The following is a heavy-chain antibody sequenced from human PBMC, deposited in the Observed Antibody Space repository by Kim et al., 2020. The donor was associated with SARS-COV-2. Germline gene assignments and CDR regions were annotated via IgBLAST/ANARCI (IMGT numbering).Heavy chain of an antibody. Sequence: INDADSVTGRFTISRDNATNSLYLQMNSLRAEDTAVYYCARGGSGSYFDYWGQGTLVTVSS. J-gene: IGHJ4*02. D-gene: IGHD1-26*01. V-gene: IGHV3-21*01. CDR3: ARGGSGSYFDY. CDR2: I.